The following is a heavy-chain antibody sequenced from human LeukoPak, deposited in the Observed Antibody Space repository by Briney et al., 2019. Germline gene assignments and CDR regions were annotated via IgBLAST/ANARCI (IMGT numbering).Heavy chain of an antibody. D-gene: IGHD3-10*01. CDR3: ANLGHSGSYSDY. V-gene: IGHV1-2*02. Sequence: ASVKVSCKASGYTFTGYYMHWVRRAPGQGLEWMGWINPNSGGTNYAQKFQGGVTMTRDTSISTAYMELSRLRSDDTAVYYCANLGHSGSYSDYWGQGTLVTVSS. CDR1: GYTFTGYY. CDR2: INPNSGGT. J-gene: IGHJ4*02.